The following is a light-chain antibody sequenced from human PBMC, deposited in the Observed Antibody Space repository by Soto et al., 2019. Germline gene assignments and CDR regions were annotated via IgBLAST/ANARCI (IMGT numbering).Light chain of an antibody. CDR3: QQYGSSPQGT. V-gene: IGKV3-20*01. J-gene: IGKJ2*01. CDR1: QSVSSSY. Sequence: EIVLTQSPGTLSLSPGERATLSCRASQSVSSSYLAWYQQKPGQAPRLLIYGASSRATGIPDRFSGNGSGTDFTLTISRLEPEDFAVYYCQQYGSSPQGTFGQGTKLEIK. CDR2: GAS.